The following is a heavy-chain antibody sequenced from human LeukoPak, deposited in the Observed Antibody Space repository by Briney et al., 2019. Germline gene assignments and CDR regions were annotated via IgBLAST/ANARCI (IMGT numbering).Heavy chain of an antibody. D-gene: IGHD3-10*01. CDR3: ARVPNYYGSGSQNNYYFDY. V-gene: IGHV4-39*01. J-gene: IGHJ4*02. Sequence: SETLSLTCTVSGGSISSSSYYWGWIRQPPGKGLEWIGSIYYSGSTYYNPSLKSRVTISVDTSKNQFSLKLSSVTAADTAVYYCARVPNYYGSGSQNNYYFDYWGQGTLVTVSS. CDR2: IYYSGST. CDR1: GGSISSSSYY.